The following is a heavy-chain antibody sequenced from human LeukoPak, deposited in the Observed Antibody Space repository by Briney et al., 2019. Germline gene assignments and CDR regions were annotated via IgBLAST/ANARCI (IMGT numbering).Heavy chain of an antibody. V-gene: IGHV4-34*01. J-gene: IGHJ6*03. CDR1: GGSFSGYY. CDR2: INHSGST. CDR3: ATIRGNYYYYMDV. Sequence: PSETLSLTCAVYGGSFSGYYWSWIRQPPGKGLEWIGEINHSGSTNYNPSLKSRVTISVDTSKNQFSLKLSSVTAADTAVYYCATIRGNYYYYMDVWGKGTTVTVSS. D-gene: IGHD3-16*01.